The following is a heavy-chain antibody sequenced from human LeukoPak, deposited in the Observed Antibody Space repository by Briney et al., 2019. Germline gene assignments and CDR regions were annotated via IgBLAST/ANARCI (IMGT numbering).Heavy chain of an antibody. CDR2: IYTSGST. D-gene: IGHD4-11*01. CDR1: GGSISSYY. Sequence: SETLSLTCTVSGGSISSYYWSWIRQPAGKGLEWIGRIYTSGSTNYNPSLKSRVTMSVDTSKNQFSLKLSSVTAADTAVYYCARGGLVEYSNYRYYYYYYGMDVWGQGTTDTVSS. CDR3: ARGGLVEYSNYRYYYYYYGMDV. V-gene: IGHV4-4*07. J-gene: IGHJ6*02.